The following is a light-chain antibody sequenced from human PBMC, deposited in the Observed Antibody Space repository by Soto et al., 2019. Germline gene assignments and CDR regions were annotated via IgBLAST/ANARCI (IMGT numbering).Light chain of an antibody. CDR1: DSADTY. V-gene: IGKV3-11*01. CDR2: DAS. CDR3: QHRYGFT. Sequence: EIVLTQSPATLSLSPGERTTLSCRASDSADTYLAWYQHKPGQAPRLLIHDASIRATGVPARFSGSGSGTDFTLTISSLEPEDFAVYYCQHRYGFTFGPGTKVDIK. J-gene: IGKJ3*01.